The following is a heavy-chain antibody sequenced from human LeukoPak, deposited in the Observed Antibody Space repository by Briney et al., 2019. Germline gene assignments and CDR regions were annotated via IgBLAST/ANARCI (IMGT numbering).Heavy chain of an antibody. V-gene: IGHV1-69*13. J-gene: IGHJ4*02. CDR1: GGTFSSYA. CDR3: ARGSSGYYPWD. Sequence: GASVKVSCKASGGTFSSYAISWVRQAPGQGLEWMGGIIPIFGTANYAQTFQGRVTITADESTSTAYMELSSLRPEDTAVYYCARGSSGYYPWDWGQGTLVTVSS. D-gene: IGHD3-22*01. CDR2: IIPIFGTA.